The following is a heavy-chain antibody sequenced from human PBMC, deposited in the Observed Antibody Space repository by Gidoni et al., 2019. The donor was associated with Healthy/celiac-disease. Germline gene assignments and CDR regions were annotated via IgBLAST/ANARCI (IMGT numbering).Heavy chain of an antibody. D-gene: IGHD2-2*01. V-gene: IGHV4-34*01. Sequence: QLQLPQLCAGLLKPSETLSLSCASYGGSFSGYYWSWIRQPQGKGLEWIGEINHSGSNNYNPSRKSRVTRSVETAKNQFSLKLSSVTAADTAVYYCARGRRAYLYWGQGTLVTVSS. CDR3: ARGRRAYLY. CDR1: GGSFSGYY. J-gene: IGHJ4*02. CDR2: INHSGSN.